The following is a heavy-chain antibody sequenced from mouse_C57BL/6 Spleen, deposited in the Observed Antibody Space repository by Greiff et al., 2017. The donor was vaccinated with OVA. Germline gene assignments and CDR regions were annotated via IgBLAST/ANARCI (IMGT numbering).Heavy chain of an antibody. V-gene: IGHV1-4*01. CDR3: APITTALFDY. Sequence: VQLQQSGAELARPGASVKMSCKASGYTFTSYTMHWVKQRPGQGLEWIGYINPSSGYTKYNQKFKDKATLTADKSSSTAYMQLSSLTSEDSAVYYCAPITTALFDYWGQGTTLTVSS. CDR2: INPSSGYT. D-gene: IGHD1-1*01. J-gene: IGHJ2*01. CDR1: GYTFTSYT.